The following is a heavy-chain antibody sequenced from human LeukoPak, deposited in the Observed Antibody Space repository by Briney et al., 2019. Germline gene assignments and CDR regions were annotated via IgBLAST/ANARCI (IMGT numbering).Heavy chain of an antibody. V-gene: IGHV4-30-4*01. CDR1: GGSISSGDYY. Sequence: SQTLSLTCTVSGGSISSGDYYWGWIRQPPGKGLEWIGYISYSGDTYYNPSLKSRVTISVDTSKNQFSLKVSSVTAADTAVYYCARGGDFDYWGQGTLVTVSS. D-gene: IGHD3-10*01. CDR3: ARGGDFDY. J-gene: IGHJ4*02. CDR2: ISYSGDT.